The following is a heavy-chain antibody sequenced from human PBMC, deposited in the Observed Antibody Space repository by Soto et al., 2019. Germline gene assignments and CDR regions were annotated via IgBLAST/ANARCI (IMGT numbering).Heavy chain of an antibody. CDR2: IIPILNVT. CDR1: GGAFISYT. Sequence: QVQLVQSGAEVKPPGSSVKVSCKASGGAFISYTINWVRQAPGRRLEWMGRIIPILNVTNYAQTFQGRVTIPADKPTRTAYMELSSLRSEDTAVYFCAKGPGYFDYWGQGTLVTVSS. J-gene: IGHJ4*02. V-gene: IGHV1-69*02. CDR3: AKGPGYFDY.